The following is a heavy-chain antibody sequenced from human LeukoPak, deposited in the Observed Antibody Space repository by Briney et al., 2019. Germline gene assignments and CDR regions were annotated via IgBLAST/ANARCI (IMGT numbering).Heavy chain of an antibody. D-gene: IGHD6-6*01. V-gene: IGHV3-48*01. CDR1: GSTFSSYG. CDR2: TSRSSSTI. J-gene: IGHJ4*02. Sequence: GGSLRLSCAASGSTFSSYGMNWVRKAPGKGLEWISYTSRSSSTIYYADSVKGRFTISRDNAKNSLYLQMNSLRAEDTAVYFCVSLGYSSSSVRYWGQGTLVTVSS. CDR3: VSLGYSSSSVRY.